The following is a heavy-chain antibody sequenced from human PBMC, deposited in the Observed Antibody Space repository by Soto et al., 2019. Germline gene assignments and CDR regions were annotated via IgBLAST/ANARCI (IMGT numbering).Heavy chain of an antibody. J-gene: IGHJ3*02. CDR3: ARRDDSETFDI. D-gene: IGHD5-18*01. V-gene: IGHV3-53*01. CDR2: IYRGGGT. CDR1: GLSVTANY. Sequence: EVQLVESGGGMIQPGGPLRLICDDSGLSVTANYMTWVREAPGKGLEWLSIIYRGGGTYYADSLKGRAIISRDGSRNMVFLPLNSLTAEDAGVYYCARRDDSETFDIWGRGTAVNVSS.